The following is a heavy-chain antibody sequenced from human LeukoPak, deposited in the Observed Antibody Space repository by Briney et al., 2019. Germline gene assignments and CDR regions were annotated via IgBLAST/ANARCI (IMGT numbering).Heavy chain of an antibody. J-gene: IGHJ4*02. Sequence: PGGSLRLSCAASGFTVSSNYMSWVRQAPGKGLEWVSVIYSGGSTYYADSVKGRFTISRHNSKNTLYLQMNSLRAEDTAVYYCARRDTSSSRYFDYWGQGTLVTVSS. CDR1: GFTVSSNY. CDR2: IYSGGST. V-gene: IGHV3-53*04. CDR3: ARRDTSSSRYFDY. D-gene: IGHD6-6*01.